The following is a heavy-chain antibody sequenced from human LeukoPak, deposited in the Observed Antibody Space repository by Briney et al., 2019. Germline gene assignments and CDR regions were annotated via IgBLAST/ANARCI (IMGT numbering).Heavy chain of an antibody. J-gene: IGHJ5*02. Sequence: ASVKVSCKASGGTFSSYAISWVRQAPGQGLEWMGGIIPIFGTANYAQKFQGRVTITADESTSTAYMELSSLRSEDTAVYHCASSSEMATPRRWFDPWGQGTLVTVSS. CDR2: IIPIFGTA. CDR1: GGTFSSYA. D-gene: IGHD5-24*01. V-gene: IGHV1-69*13. CDR3: ASSSEMATPRRWFDP.